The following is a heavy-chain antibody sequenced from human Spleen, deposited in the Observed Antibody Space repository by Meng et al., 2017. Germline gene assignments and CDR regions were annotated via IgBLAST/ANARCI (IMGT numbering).Heavy chain of an antibody. V-gene: IGHV4-34*01. CDR2: INHSGST. CDR3: ARGQCGGDCYSGKRSYWYFDL. J-gene: IGHJ2*01. Sequence: LQEGAAYPLSPSSPLSPPFPVYGGSCRGYYWICIRQPPGKGLDWIGEINHSGSTNYNPSLNSRVTISVDTSKNQFSLKLSSVTAADTAVYYCARGQCGGDCYSGKRSYWYFDLWGRGTLVTVSS. D-gene: IGHD2-21*02. CDR1: GGSCRGYY.